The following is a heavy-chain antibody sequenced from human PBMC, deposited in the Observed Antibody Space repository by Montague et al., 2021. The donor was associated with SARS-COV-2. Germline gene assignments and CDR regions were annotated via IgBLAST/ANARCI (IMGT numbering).Heavy chain of an antibody. CDR3: ARAVRGVIILSPYYAMDV. D-gene: IGHD3-10*01. J-gene: IGHJ6*02. V-gene: IGHV4-34*01. CDR1: GGSFSAYY. Sequence: SETLSLTCAVYGGSFSAYYWNWIRQPPGKGLEWIGDINHSGRTNFNPSLKSRVTVSLDTSKNQFSLELRSVTAADTAVYYCARAVRGVIILSPYYAMDVWGQGTSVTVSS. CDR2: INHSGRT.